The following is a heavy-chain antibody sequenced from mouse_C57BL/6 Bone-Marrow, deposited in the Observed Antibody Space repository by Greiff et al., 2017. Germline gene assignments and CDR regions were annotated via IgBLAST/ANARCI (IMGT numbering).Heavy chain of an antibody. CDR2: IYPRSGNT. V-gene: IGHV1-81*01. J-gene: IGHJ4*01. CDR1: GYTFTSYG. CDR3: ARSKTAQATGYAMDY. Sequence: QVQLQQSGAELARPGASVKLSCKASGYTFTSYGISWVKQRTGQGLEWIGEIYPRSGNTYYNEKFKGKATLTADKSSSTAYMELRSLTSEDSAVXFCARSKTAQATGYAMDYWGQGTSVTVSS. D-gene: IGHD3-2*02.